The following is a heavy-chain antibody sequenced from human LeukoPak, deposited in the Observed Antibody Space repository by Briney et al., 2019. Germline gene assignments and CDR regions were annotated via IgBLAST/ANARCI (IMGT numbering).Heavy chain of an antibody. CDR1: GGSITSNSYY. Sequence: PSETLSLTCTVSGGSITSNSYYWSWIRQPPGKGLEWIGYIYYSGSTNYNPSLKSRVTISVDTSKNQFSLKLSSVTAADTAVYYCARGGAIAAAELDPWGQGTLVTVSS. CDR3: ARGGAIAAAELDP. V-gene: IGHV4-61*01. J-gene: IGHJ5*02. D-gene: IGHD6-13*01. CDR2: IYYSGST.